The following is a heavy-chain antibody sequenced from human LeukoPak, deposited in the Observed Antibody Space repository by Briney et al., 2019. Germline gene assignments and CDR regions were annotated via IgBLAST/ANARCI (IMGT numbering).Heavy chain of an antibody. CDR2: ISPDGDST. CDR3: ARDPAGSLPAFAI. Sequence: PGGSLRLSCAASEFTFSSYGMGWVRQAPGKGLGWVSRISPDGDSTNYAHPVQGRFTVARDNDKNSLYLKKNRLRGEHTAVYYCARDPAGSLPAFAIWGQGTLVTVSS. J-gene: IGHJ3*02. V-gene: IGHV3-74*01. CDR1: EFTFSSYG.